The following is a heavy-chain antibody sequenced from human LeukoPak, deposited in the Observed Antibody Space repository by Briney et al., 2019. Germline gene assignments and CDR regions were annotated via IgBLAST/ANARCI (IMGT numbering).Heavy chain of an antibody. CDR3: GRSVGYCSSASCYVNWFDP. CDR2: IYASGGT. D-gene: IGHD2-2*01. CDR1: GGSISSYY. V-gene: IGHV4-4*07. J-gene: IGHJ5*02. Sequence: PSETLSLTCTVSGGSISSYYWSWIRQPAGKGLEWIGRIYASGGTNYNLSLKSRLTISVDKSKNQFSLRLSSVTAADTAVDYCGRSVGYCSSASCYVNWFDPWGQGTLVTVSS.